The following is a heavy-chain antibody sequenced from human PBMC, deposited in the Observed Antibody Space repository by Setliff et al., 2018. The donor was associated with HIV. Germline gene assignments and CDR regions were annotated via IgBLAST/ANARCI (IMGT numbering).Heavy chain of an antibody. CDR1: GDSISRSSYY. Sequence: SETLSLTCTVSGDSISRSSYYWGWIRQPPGKGLEWIGNIYYIGITNYNPSLKSRVTISVDTSKNQFSLRLNSVTAADTAVYYCASRRGGGFLAWPDPYFDYWGQGTLVTVSS. CDR3: ASRRGGGFLAWPDPYFDY. D-gene: IGHD3-3*01. V-gene: IGHV4-39*07. CDR2: IYYIGIT. J-gene: IGHJ4*02.